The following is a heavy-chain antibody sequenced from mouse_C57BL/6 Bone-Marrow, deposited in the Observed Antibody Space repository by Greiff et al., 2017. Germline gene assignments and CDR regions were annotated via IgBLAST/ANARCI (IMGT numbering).Heavy chain of an antibody. CDR3: ARQGDYDSYWYFDV. CDR1: GFTFSDYG. V-gene: IGHV5-15*01. Sequence: EVKVVESGGGLVQPGGSLKLSCAASGFTFSDYGMAWVRQAPRKGPEWVAFISNLAYSIYYADTVTGRFTISKGNAKNTLYLEMSSLRSEDTAMYYCARQGDYDSYWYFDVWGTGTTVTVSS. J-gene: IGHJ1*03. CDR2: ISNLAYSI. D-gene: IGHD2-4*01.